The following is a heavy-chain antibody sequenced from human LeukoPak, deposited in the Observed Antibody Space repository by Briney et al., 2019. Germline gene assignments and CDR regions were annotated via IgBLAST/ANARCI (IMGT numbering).Heavy chain of an antibody. CDR3: ARESGNVYYYYGMDV. Sequence: GGSLRLSCAASGFIFSSYSMNWVRQAPGKGLEWVSYISSSSSTIYYADSVKGRFTISRDNAKNSLYLQMNSLRAEDTAVYYCARESGNVYYYYGMDVWGQGTTVTVSS. CDR1: GFIFSSYS. V-gene: IGHV3-48*04. D-gene: IGHD4-23*01. CDR2: ISSSSSTI. J-gene: IGHJ6*02.